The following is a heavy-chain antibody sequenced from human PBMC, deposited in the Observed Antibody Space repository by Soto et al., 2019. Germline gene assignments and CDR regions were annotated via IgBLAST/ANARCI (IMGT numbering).Heavy chain of an antibody. CDR1: GDSISSGDYY. Sequence: SETLSLTCTVSGDSISSGDYYWSLIRQPPGKGLEWIGCIYYSGNTYYNPSLKRRFSISVDTSKNQFSLKLSSVTAADTAVYYCASFFGLYYDSRGWCYYGGQGSMVTFSS. CDR2: IYYSGNT. J-gene: IGHJ4*02. CDR3: ASFFGLYYDSRGWCYY. D-gene: IGHD3-22*01. V-gene: IGHV4-30-4*02.